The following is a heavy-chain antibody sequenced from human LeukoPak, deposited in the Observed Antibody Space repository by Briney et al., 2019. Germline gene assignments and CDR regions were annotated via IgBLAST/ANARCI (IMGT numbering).Heavy chain of an antibody. CDR1: AYTFSRLG. D-gene: IGHD3-3*01. J-gene: IGHJ4*02. Sequence: ASVKVSCKTSAYTFSRLGISWVRQAPGQGLEWMRWISAYNGQTKYAEKFQDRVTMTTDTSTSTAYMELRSLRSGDTAVYYCARTTTIFGVFTTPFDYWGQGTLVSVSS. CDR2: ISAYNGQT. V-gene: IGHV1-18*01. CDR3: ARTTTIFGVFTTPFDY.